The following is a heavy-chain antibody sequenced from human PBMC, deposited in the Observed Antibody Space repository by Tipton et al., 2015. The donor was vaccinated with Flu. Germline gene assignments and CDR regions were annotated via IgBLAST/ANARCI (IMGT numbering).Heavy chain of an antibody. V-gene: IGHV3-66*02. J-gene: IGHJ4*02. Sequence: GSLRLSCAGSGFTVSSNYMSWVRQAPGKGLEWVSVVYSGDNTYYADSVKGRFTISRDSSKNTLYLQMSSLRVEDTAVYYCARVAWIDLYYGGGYFDYWGQGTLVTVSS. D-gene: IGHD5-18*01. CDR1: GFTVSSNY. CDR3: ARVAWIDLYYGGGYFDY. CDR2: VYSGDNT.